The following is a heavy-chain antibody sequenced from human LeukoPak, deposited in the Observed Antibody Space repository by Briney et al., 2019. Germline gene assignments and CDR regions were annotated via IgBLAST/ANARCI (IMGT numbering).Heavy chain of an antibody. V-gene: IGHV3-23*01. J-gene: IGHJ4*02. D-gene: IGHD6-19*01. CDR2: IFGSGGSP. CDR1: GFTFGSYA. Sequence: GGSLRLSCAASGFTFGSYAMYWVPHAPGKGLEWVSGIFGSGGSPHYADSVKGQFTISRDNSKNTVYLQMNSLRVEDTAVYYCGKTTTGYSSGRYPGWPVDYWGQGTLVAVSS. CDR3: GKTTTGYSSGRYPGWPVDY.